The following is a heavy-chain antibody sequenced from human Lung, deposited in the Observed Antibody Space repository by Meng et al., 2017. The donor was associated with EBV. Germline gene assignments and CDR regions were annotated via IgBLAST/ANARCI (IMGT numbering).Heavy chain of an antibody. CDR3: ARGGVTGSFYFDS. J-gene: IGHJ4*02. D-gene: IGHD1-26*01. V-gene: IGHV4-30-4*01. Sequence: QVHLQESGPGLVKPSQTLSLTCAVAGDSISSSGYYWTWIRQPPGKGLEWIGYIYSNGNTYYNPSLRSRVNVSVDRSRSLFSLRLTSATATDTAVYFCARGGVTGSFYFDSWGQGILVTVSS. CDR2: IYSNGNT. CDR1: GDSISSSGYY.